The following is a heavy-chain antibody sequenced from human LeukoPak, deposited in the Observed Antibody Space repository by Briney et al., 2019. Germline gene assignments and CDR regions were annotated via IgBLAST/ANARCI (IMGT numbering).Heavy chain of an antibody. CDR3: ARDRLAYGSGRNGRFDP. CDR1: GYTFTSYG. CDR2: ISAYNGNT. D-gene: IGHD3-10*01. V-gene: IGHV1-18*01. J-gene: IGHJ5*02. Sequence: ASVKVSCKASGYTFTSYGISWVRQAPGQGLEWMGWISAYNGNTNYAQKLQGRVTMTTDTSTSTAHMELRSLRSDDTAVYYCARDRLAYGSGRNGRFDPWGREPWSPSPQ.